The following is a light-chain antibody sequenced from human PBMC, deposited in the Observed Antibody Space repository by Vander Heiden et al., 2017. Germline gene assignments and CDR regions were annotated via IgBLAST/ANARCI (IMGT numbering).Light chain of an antibody. CDR1: QSVSSN. CDR3: QQDKNWPAIT. CDR2: GAS. Sequence: EIVMTQSPATLSVSPGERAILSCRASQSVSSNLAWYQQKPGQAPRLLSYGASTRATGIPARFSGSGYGTEFTLTISSRQSEDFAVYYCQQDKNWPAITFGHGTKVDIK. V-gene: IGKV3-15*01. J-gene: IGKJ3*01.